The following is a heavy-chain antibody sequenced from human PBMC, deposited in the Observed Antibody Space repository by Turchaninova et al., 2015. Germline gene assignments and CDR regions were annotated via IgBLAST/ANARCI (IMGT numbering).Heavy chain of an antibody. Sequence: QVQLQQWGAGLLKPSETLSLTCAVYGGSFSGDSWSWIRQPQGQGREGIGEIHQHGSTNYYPSPNERVTNTEDLSKNPCCLKPRTVTATDTAVYYCAIGPSPFSTQIVVQKYDSWGRGTLVTVSS. J-gene: IGHJ4*02. V-gene: IGHV4-34*02. CDR1: GGSFSGDS. CDR3: AIGPSPFSTQIVVQKYDS. CDR2: IHQHGST. D-gene: IGHD3-22*01.